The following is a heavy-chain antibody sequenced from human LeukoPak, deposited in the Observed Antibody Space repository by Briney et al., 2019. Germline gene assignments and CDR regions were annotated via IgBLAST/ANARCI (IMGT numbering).Heavy chain of an antibody. Sequence: AGGSLRLSCAASGFTVSSNFMNWVRQAPGKGLEWVSVIYSGDTTHYADSVKGRFTISRDNFKNTVHLQMNSLRAEDTAVYYCARVTADNDGYDFSDYWGQGTLVTVSS. CDR2: IYSGDTT. CDR3: ARVTADNDGYDFSDY. D-gene: IGHD3-22*01. V-gene: IGHV3-66*02. J-gene: IGHJ4*02. CDR1: GFTVSSNF.